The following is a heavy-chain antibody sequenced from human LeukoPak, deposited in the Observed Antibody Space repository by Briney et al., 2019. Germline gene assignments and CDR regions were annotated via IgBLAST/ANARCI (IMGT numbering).Heavy chain of an antibody. V-gene: IGHV1-69*13. CDR1: GGTFSSYT. CDR3: ARGNDGSGSPSYYFYYMDV. Sequence: SVKVSCKASGGTFSSYTISWVRQAPGQGLEWMGGIIPVFGTANYAQKFQGRVTITADESTSTAYMELSSLRSEDTAVYYCARGNDGSGSPSYYFYYMDVWGKGTTVTISS. CDR2: IIPVFGTA. J-gene: IGHJ6*03. D-gene: IGHD3-10*01.